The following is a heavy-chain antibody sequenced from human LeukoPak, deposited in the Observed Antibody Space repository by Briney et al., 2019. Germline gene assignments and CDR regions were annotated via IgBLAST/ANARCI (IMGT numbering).Heavy chain of an antibody. Sequence: ASVKVSCKASGGTFSSYAISWVRQAPGQGLEWMGGIIPIFGTANYAQKFQGRVTITADESTSTAYMELSSLRSEDTAVYYCARVKRVPRGGYNSGSVYYFDYWGQGTLVTVSS. CDR3: ARVKRVPRGGYNSGSVYYFDY. J-gene: IGHJ4*02. CDR1: GGTFSSYA. V-gene: IGHV1-69*13. D-gene: IGHD5-24*01. CDR2: IIPIFGTA.